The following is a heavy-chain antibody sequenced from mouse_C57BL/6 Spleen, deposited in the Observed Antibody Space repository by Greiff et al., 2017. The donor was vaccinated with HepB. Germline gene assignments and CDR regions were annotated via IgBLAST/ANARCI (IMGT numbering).Heavy chain of an antibody. D-gene: IGHD1-3*01. CDR2: ISDGGSYT. J-gene: IGHJ4*01. V-gene: IGHV5-4*01. Sequence: EVHLVESGGGLVKPGGSLKLSCAASGFTFSSYAMSWVRQTPEKRLEWVATISDGGSYTYYPDNVKGRFTISRDNAKNNLYLQMSHLKSEDTAMYYGARGFYKDAMDYWGQGTSVTVSS. CDR3: ARGFYKDAMDY. CDR1: GFTFSSYA.